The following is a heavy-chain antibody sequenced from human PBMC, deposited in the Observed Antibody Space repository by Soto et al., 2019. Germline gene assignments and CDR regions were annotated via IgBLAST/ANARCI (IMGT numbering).Heavy chain of an antibody. Sequence: EVPLVESGGGLVQPGESLRLSCAASGFTFSAFWMTWLRQAPGKGLEWVANIKRDGTVTHYGASVEGRCTLSRDTAPNSLFLQLNSLRPEDTAMYYCARDLFPQGEFFYAAFDVWGQGTFVTVSS. CDR2: IKRDGTVT. V-gene: IGHV3-7*04. CDR1: GFTFSAFW. J-gene: IGHJ3*01. CDR3: ARDLFPQGEFFYAAFDV. D-gene: IGHD2-2*01.